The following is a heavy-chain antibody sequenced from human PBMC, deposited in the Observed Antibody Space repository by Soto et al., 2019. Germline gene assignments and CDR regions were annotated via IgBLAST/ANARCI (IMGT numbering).Heavy chain of an antibody. CDR1: GYSFTSYW. CDR3: ARLDERGSSSWYNYYYYGMDV. Sequence: GESLKISCKGSGYSFTSYWISWVRQMPGKGLEWMGRLDPSDSYTNYSPSFQGHVTISADKSISTADLQWSSLKASDTAMYYCARLDERGSSSWYNYYYYGMDVWGQGTTVTVSS. J-gene: IGHJ6*02. CDR2: LDPSDSYT. V-gene: IGHV5-10-1*01. D-gene: IGHD6-13*01.